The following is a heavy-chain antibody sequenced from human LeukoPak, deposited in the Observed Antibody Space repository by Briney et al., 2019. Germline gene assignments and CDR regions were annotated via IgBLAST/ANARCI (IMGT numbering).Heavy chain of an antibody. CDR1: GGSISSYY. CDR2: IYYTRAT. J-gene: IGHJ4*02. V-gene: IGHV4-59*01. CDR3: ARAGYSYGTGYYFDY. Sequence: SETLSLTCTVSGGSISSYYWSWIRLPPGKGLEWIGYIYYTRATYHNPSLKSRVTISLDTSKNQFSLKLSSVTAADAAVYYCARAGYSYGTGYYFDYWGQGALVTVSS. D-gene: IGHD5-18*01.